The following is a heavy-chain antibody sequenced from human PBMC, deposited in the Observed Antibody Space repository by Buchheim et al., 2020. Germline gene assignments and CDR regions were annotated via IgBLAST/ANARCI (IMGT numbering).Heavy chain of an antibody. Sequence: EVQLVDSGGGLVQPGGSLRLSCTASGFTFTSYWMSWVRQAPGQGLEWVANINEDGSYTSYVDSVWGRFTISRDNAKNSLFLQMNSLRAEDTAVYYCSRAEDYWGQGTL. CDR2: INEDGSYT. CDR3: SRAEDY. J-gene: IGHJ4*02. V-gene: IGHV3-7*01. CDR1: GFTFTSYW.